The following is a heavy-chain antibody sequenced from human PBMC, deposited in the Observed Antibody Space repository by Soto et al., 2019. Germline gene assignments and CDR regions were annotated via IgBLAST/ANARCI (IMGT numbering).Heavy chain of an antibody. CDR3: ARDARDARGSSFDY. CDR1: GFTFSSYS. J-gene: IGHJ4*02. V-gene: IGHV3-48*02. Sequence: GGSLRLSCAASGFTFSSYSMNWVRQAPGKGLEWVSYISISSSTIYYADSVKGRFTISRDNAKNSLYLQMNSLRDEDTAVYYCARDARDARGSSFDYWGQGTLVTVSS. CDR2: ISISSSTI. D-gene: IGHD6-6*01.